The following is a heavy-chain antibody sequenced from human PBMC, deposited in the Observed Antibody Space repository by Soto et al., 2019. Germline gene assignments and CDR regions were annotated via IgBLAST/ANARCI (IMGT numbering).Heavy chain of an antibody. CDR2: IYPADSDT. CDR1: GYSFSSYW. V-gene: IGHV5-51*01. CDR3: ERPLSGSGPFDY. J-gene: IGHJ4*02. D-gene: IGHD6-19*01. Sequence: PGESLKISCKGSGYSFSSYWIGWVRQMPGKGLEWMGNIYPADSDTRYSPSFRGQVTLSVDKSISTAYLQWSSLRASGSVMYYCERPLSGSGPFDYWGQGTQVTVSS.